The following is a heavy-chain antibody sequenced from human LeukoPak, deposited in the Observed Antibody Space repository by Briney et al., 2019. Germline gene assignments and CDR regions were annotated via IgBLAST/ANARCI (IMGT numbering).Heavy chain of an antibody. D-gene: IGHD3-9*01. CDR3: ARDQHDILTGYSTDY. CDR1: GYTFTGYY. Sequence: ASVKVSCKASGYTFTGYYMHWVRQAPGQGLEWMGWINPNSGGTNYAQKFQGRVTMTRVTSISTAYMELSRLRSDDTAVYYCARDQHDILTGYSTDYWGQGTLVTVSS. V-gene: IGHV1-2*02. J-gene: IGHJ4*02. CDR2: INPNSGGT.